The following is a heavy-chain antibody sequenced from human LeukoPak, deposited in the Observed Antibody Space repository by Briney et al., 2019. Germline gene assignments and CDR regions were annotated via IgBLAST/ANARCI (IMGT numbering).Heavy chain of an antibody. CDR1: GVSISSSNSY. Sequence: SETLSLTCTVSGVSISSSNSYWGWIRQPPGKGLEWIGSIYYSGNTYYNASLKSQISISIDTSKNQFSLRLASVTAADTAVYYCARQTGSGLFILPGGQGTLVTVSS. D-gene: IGHD3/OR15-3a*01. J-gene: IGHJ4*02. CDR3: ARQTGSGLFILP. CDR2: IYYSGNT. V-gene: IGHV4-39*01.